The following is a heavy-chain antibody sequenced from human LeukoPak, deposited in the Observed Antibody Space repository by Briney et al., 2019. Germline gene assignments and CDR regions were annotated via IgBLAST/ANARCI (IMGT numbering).Heavy chain of an antibody. Sequence: ASVKVSCKASGYTFTSYYMHWVRQAPGQGLEWMGIINPSGGSTSYAQKFQGRVTMTRDMSTSTVYMELSSLRSEDTAVYYCARGMVPAASPEWWFDPWGQGTLVTVSS. CDR2: INPSGGST. V-gene: IGHV1-46*01. CDR3: ARGMVPAASPEWWFDP. D-gene: IGHD2-2*01. CDR1: GYTFTSYY. J-gene: IGHJ5*02.